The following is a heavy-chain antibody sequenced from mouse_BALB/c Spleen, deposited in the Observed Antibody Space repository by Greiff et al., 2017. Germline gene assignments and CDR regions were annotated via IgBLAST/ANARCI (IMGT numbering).Heavy chain of an antibody. D-gene: IGHD3-3*01. CDR3: ARRDGYYAMDD. CDR2: INPGSGGT. CDR1: GYAFTNYL. J-gene: IGHJ4*01. Sequence: QVQLQQSGAELVRPGTSVKVSCKASGYAFTNYLIEWVKQRPGQGLEWIGVINPGSGGTNYNEKFKGKATLTADKSSSTAYMQLSSLTSDDSAVYICARRDGYYAMDDWGQGTSVTVSS. V-gene: IGHV1-54*01.